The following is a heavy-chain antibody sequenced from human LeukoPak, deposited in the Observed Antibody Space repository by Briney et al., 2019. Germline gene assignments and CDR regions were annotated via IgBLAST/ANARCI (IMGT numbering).Heavy chain of an antibody. V-gene: IGHV3-23*01. CDR2: ITDSASNT. Sequence: GGSLRLSCAASEFSFSSYAMSWVRQAPGGGLEWVSAITDSASNTYYADSVKGRFTISRDNSENTLHLQMNNLRAEDTAVYYCTTDPWTTVTTAGAFDIWGQGTMVTVSS. CDR1: EFSFSSYA. D-gene: IGHD4-17*01. J-gene: IGHJ3*02. CDR3: TTDPWTTVTTAGAFDI.